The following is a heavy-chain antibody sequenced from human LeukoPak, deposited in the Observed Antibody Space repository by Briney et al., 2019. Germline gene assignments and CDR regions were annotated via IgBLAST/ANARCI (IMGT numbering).Heavy chain of an antibody. CDR1: GFTFSTYG. D-gene: IGHD3-10*01. J-gene: IGHJ4*02. CDR3: ARDSNSYGSGATIDY. V-gene: IGHV3-33*01. Sequence: GRSLRLSCAASGFTFSTYGVHWVRQAPGKGLEWLTDIWYDGSNKYYTDSVKGRFTISRDNSKNTLYLQMSSLRAEDTAVYYCARDSNSYGSGATIDYWGQGTLVTVSS. CDR2: IWYDGSNK.